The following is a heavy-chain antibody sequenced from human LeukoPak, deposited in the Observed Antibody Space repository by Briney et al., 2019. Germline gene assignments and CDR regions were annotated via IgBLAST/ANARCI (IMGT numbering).Heavy chain of an antibody. CDR2: IYYGGST. V-gene: IGHV4-59*01. CDR1: GGSIGSYY. J-gene: IGHJ4*02. D-gene: IGHD3-22*01. Sequence: PSETLSLTCTVSGGSIGSYYWSWIRQPPGKGLEWIGYIYYGGSTNYNPSLKSRVTISVDTSKNQFSLKLSSVTAADTAGYYCAIMHGYYDGSGYWVQWGQGTLVTVSS. CDR3: AIMHGYYDGSGYWVQ.